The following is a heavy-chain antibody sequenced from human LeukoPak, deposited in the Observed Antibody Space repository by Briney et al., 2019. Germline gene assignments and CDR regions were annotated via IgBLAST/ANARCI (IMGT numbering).Heavy chain of an antibody. CDR3: ATRSDGYSQFDF. J-gene: IGHJ4*02. V-gene: IGHV5-51*01. CDR1: GYNFTSYR. D-gene: IGHD5-24*01. CDR2: IYPGDSDT. Sequence: GESLKISCKASGYNFTSYRIGWVRQMPGKGLERMGIIYPGDSDTRYSPSFQGQVTISADKSVSTAYLQWSSLKASDSAIYYCATRSDGYSQFDFWGQGTLVTVSS.